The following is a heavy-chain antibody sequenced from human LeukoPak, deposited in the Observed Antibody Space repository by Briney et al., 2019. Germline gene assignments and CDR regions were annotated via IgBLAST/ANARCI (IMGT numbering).Heavy chain of an antibody. CDR3: TVDTNTDSQYY. J-gene: IGHJ4*02. D-gene: IGHD2-8*01. V-gene: IGHV3-15*01. CDR1: GFTFSHAW. CDR2: IKSKTDGGTP. Sequence: GGSLRLSCAGSGFTFSHAWMSWVRQGPGKGLGWVGRIKSKTDGGTPDYAAPVKGRFTISRDDSENTLYLQMNSLKTEDTAVYYCTVDTNTDSQYYWGQGTLVTVSS.